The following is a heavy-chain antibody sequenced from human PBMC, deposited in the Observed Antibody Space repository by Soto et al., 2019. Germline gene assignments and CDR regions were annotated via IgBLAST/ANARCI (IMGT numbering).Heavy chain of an antibody. CDR1: GFMFTKHW. J-gene: IGHJ6*02. D-gene: IGHD1-26*01. CDR2: INEDGSEK. Sequence: SGGSLRLSCVVSGFMFTKHWMGWVRQVPGKGLEWLANINEDGSEKNYVDSVKGRFTISRDNAKNSLYLQMSSLRAEDTAVYYCARGNRVGATFYYYYGMDVWGQGTTVTVSS. V-gene: IGHV3-7*01. CDR3: ARGNRVGATFYYYYGMDV.